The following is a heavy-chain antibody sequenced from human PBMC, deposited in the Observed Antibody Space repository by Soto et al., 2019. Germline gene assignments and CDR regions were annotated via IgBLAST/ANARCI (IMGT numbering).Heavy chain of an antibody. Sequence: EVQLVESGGGLVKPGGSLRLSCAASGFTFSSYSMNWVHQAPGKGLEWVSSISSSSSYIYYADSVKGRFTISRDNAKNSLYLQMNSLRAEDTAVYYCARDPSTVTKGGTWGQGTLVTVSS. D-gene: IGHD4-17*01. CDR3: ARDPSTVTKGGT. V-gene: IGHV3-21*01. CDR1: GFTFSSYS. J-gene: IGHJ5*02. CDR2: ISSSSSYI.